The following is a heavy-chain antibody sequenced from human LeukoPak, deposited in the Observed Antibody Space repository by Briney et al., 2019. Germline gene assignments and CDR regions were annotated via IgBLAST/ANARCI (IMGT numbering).Heavy chain of an antibody. CDR2: IYYSGST. CDR1: GGSISSYY. Sequence: SETLSLTCTVSGGSISSYYWSWIRQPPGKGLEWIGYIYYSGSTNYNPSLKSRVTISVDTSKNQFSLKLSSVTAADTAVYYCARRTRHYWYMDVWGKGTTVTVSS. V-gene: IGHV4-59*01. CDR3: ARRTRHYWYMDV. J-gene: IGHJ6*03.